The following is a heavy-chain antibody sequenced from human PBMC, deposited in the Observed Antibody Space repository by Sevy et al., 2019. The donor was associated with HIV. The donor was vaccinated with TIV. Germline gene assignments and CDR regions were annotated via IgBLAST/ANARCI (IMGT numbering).Heavy chain of an antibody. Sequence: ASVKVSCKASGYTFTGYYMHWVRQAPGQGLEWMGRINPNSGGTNYAQKFQGRVTMTRDTSIITAYMELSRLRSDDTAVYYCARGPLSGSYPVSDYWGQGTLVTVSS. CDR3: ARGPLSGSYPVSDY. CDR2: INPNSGGT. J-gene: IGHJ4*02. V-gene: IGHV1-2*06. CDR1: GYTFTGYY. D-gene: IGHD1-26*01.